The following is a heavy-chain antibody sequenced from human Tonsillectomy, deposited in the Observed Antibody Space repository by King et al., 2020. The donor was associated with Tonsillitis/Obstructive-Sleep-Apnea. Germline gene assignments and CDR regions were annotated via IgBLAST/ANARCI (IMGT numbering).Heavy chain of an antibody. CDR2: INPNSGGT. CDR3: ARDSDYCSNTCCYRSYYYYGMAV. J-gene: IGHJ6*02. D-gene: IGHD2-2*02. Sequence: QLVQSGAEVKKPGASVKVSCKASGYTFTGYYMHWVRQAPGQGLEWMGWINPNSGGTNYAQKFQGRVTMNRDTSISTAYMELSRLGSDDTAVYYCARDSDYCSNTCCYRSYYYYGMAVWGQGTTVTVSS. CDR1: GYTFTGYY. V-gene: IGHV1-2*02.